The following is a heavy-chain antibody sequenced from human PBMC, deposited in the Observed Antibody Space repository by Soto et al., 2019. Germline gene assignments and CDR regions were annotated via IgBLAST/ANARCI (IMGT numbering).Heavy chain of an antibody. V-gene: IGHV4-30-2*01. CDR1: GASISSGGYS. Sequence: QLLLQESGSGLVKPSQTLSLTCVVSGASISSGGYSWSWIRQPPGKGLEWIGYIYQSGSTYNNSSLKSRVTISVDRSKNQFSLKLSSVTAADTAVYYCARAPGYSGNWFDPWGQGTLVTVSS. J-gene: IGHJ5*02. CDR3: ARAPGYSGNWFDP. CDR2: IYQSGST. D-gene: IGHD1-26*01.